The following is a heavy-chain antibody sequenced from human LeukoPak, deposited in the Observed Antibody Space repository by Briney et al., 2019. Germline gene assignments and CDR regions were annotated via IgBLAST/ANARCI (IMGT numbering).Heavy chain of an antibody. Sequence: SETLSLTCTVSGGSISSSSNYWGWIRQPPGKGLEWIGSIYYSGTIYYNSSLKSRVTISVDTSKNQFSLKLSSVTAADTAVYYCARETSQKGAHYMDVWGKGTTITISS. V-gene: IGHV4-39*07. J-gene: IGHJ6*03. CDR3: ARETSQKGAHYMDV. D-gene: IGHD3-16*01. CDR1: GGSISSSSNY. CDR2: IYYSGTI.